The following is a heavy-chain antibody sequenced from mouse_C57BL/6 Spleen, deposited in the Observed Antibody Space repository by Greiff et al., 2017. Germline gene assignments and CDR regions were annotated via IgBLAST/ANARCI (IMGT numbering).Heavy chain of an antibody. Sequence: EVMLVESGGGLVQPGGSLSLSCAASGFTFTDYYMSWVRQPPGKALEWLGFIRNKANGYTTEYSASVKGRFTISRDNSQSSLYLQMNALRAEDSATYYCARSYDYDDWGFAYWGQGTLVTVSA. CDR1: GFTFTDYY. J-gene: IGHJ3*01. CDR2: IRNKANGYTT. V-gene: IGHV7-3*01. D-gene: IGHD2-4*01. CDR3: ARSYDYDDWGFAY.